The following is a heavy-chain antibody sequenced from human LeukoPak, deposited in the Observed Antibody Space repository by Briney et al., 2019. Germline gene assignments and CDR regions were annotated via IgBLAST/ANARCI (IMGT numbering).Heavy chain of an antibody. V-gene: IGHV3-23*01. D-gene: IGHD3-9*01. CDR1: GFTFSSYA. CDR2: ISGSGGST. CDR3: AKRYIDWLFSFDP. J-gene: IGHJ5*02. Sequence: QSGGSLRLSCAASGFTFSSYAMSWVRQAPGKGLEWVSAISGSGGSTYYADSVKGRFTISRNNSKNTLYLQMNSLRAEDTAVYYCAKRYIDWLFSFDPWGQGTLVTVSS.